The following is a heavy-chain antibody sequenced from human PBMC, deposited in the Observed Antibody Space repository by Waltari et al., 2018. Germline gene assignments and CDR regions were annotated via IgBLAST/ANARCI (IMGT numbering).Heavy chain of an antibody. CDR2: ISSSGYI. Sequence: VQLVESGGGLVQPGGSLRLSCAASGFTSSIYAMNWVRQAPGKGLEWVSSISSSGYIYYADSVKGRFTISRDNARNSLYLQMNSLRAEDTAVYYCARDINSREDYWGQGTLVTVSS. V-gene: IGHV3-21*01. CDR1: GFTSSIYA. CDR3: ARDINSREDY. D-gene: IGHD1-20*01. J-gene: IGHJ4*02.